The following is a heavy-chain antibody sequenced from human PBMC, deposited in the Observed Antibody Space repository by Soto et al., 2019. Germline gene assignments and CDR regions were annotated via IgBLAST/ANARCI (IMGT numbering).Heavy chain of an antibody. CDR2: IQYNGYS. CDR1: GGSITNYY. Sequence: QVQLQESGPGLVKPSETLSLTCTVSGGSITNYYCSWFRQPPGKGLEWIGYIQYNGYSAYNLSLKRRVTMSRDTSKTQFSLMLESVTATDTAVDYGARHGFGSLHGLVDVWGQGTTVIVSS. CDR3: ARHGFGSLHGLVDV. D-gene: IGHD3-10*01. J-gene: IGHJ6*02. V-gene: IGHV4-59*08.